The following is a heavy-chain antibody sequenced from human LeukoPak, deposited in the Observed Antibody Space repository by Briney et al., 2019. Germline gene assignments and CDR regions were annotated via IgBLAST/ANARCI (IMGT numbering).Heavy chain of an antibody. CDR3: ARSPYYGTSGFKYYYMDV. CDR2: MNPNSGDT. CDR1: GYTFTNND. V-gene: IGHV1-8*01. Sequence: ASVKVSCKASGYTFTNNDINWVRQAPGQGLEWMGWMNPNSGDTGYAQKLQGRVTMTRDTSISTAYMELSSLKSEDTAVYYCARSPYYGTSGFKYYYMDVWGKGTTVTISS. J-gene: IGHJ6*03. D-gene: IGHD3-22*01.